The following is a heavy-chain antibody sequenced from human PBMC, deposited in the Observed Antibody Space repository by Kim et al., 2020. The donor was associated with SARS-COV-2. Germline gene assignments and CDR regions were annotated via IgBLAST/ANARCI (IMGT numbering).Heavy chain of an antibody. V-gene: IGHV4-4*07. CDR3: ARDEGAGGHDSSGPYY. J-gene: IGHJ4*02. CDR2: IYTSGST. CDR1: GGSISSYY. Sequence: SETLSLTCTVSGGSISSYYWSWIRQPAGKGLEWIGRIYTSGSTNYNPSLKSRVTMSVDTSKNQFSLKLSSVTAADTAVYYCARDEGAGGHDSSGPYYWGQGTLVTVSS. D-gene: IGHD3-22*01.